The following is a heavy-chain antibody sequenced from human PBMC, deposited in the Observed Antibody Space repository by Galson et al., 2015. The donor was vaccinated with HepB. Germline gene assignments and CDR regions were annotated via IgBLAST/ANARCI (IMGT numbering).Heavy chain of an antibody. CDR1: GFTFSSYG. J-gene: IGHJ4*02. D-gene: IGHD3-16*01. CDR2: IRYDGSNK. V-gene: IGHV3-30*02. Sequence: SLRLSCAASGFTFSSYGMHWVRQAPGKGLEWVAFIRYDGSNKYYADSVKGRFTISRDNSKNTLYLQMNSLRAEDTAVYYCANPGRIMITFGGGVGPNWGQGTLVTVSS. CDR3: ANPGRIMITFGGGVGPN.